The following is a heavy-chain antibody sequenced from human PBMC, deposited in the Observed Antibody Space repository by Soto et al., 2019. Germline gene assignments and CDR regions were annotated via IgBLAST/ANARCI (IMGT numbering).Heavy chain of an antibody. CDR1: GFTFSSYG. CDR3: ANGRPHMVRGVIISADAFDI. CDR2: ISYDGSNK. Sequence: GGSLRLSCAASGFTFSSYGMHWVRQAPGKGLEWVAVISYDGSNKYYADSVKGRFTISRDNSKNTLYLQMNSLRAEDTAVYYCANGRPHMVRGVIISADAFDIWGQGTMVTVS. V-gene: IGHV3-30*18. D-gene: IGHD3-10*01. J-gene: IGHJ3*02.